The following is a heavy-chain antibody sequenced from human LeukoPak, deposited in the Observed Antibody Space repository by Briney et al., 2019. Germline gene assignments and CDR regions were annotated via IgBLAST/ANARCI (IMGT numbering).Heavy chain of an antibody. D-gene: IGHD4-11*01. V-gene: IGHV1-18*04. CDR2: ISAYNGNT. CDR3: ARDSSSPDYSNYVGSFDY. J-gene: IGHJ4*02. CDR1: GYTFTGYY. Sequence: ASVKVSCKASGYTFTGYYMHWVRQAPGQGLEWMGWISAYNGNTNYVQKLQGRVTMTTDTSTSTAYMELRSLRSDDTAVYYCARDSSSPDYSNYVGSFDYWGQGTLVTVSS.